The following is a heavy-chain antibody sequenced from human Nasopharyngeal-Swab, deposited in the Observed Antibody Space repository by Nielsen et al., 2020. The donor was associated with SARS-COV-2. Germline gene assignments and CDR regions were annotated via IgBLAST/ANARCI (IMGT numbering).Heavy chain of an antibody. D-gene: IGHD2-2*02. J-gene: IGHJ4*02. CDR3: ARVNLGGSDIRVDY. CDR1: GGSISSGGYY. CDR2: IYYSGST. V-gene: IGHV4-31*03. Sequence: SETLSPTCTVPGGSISSGGYYWSWIRQHPGKGLEWIGYIYYSGSTYYNPSLKSRVTISVDTSKNQFSLKLSSVTAADTAVYYCARVNLGGSDIRVDYWGQGTLVTVSS.